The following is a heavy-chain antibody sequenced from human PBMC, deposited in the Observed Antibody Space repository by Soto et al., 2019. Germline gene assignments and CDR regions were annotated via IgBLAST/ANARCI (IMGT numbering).Heavy chain of an antibody. J-gene: IGHJ4*02. CDR2: INPSGGST. D-gene: IGHD3-22*01. V-gene: IGHV1-46*01. Sequence: ASVKASCKDSGYTFTSYDINWVRQATGQGFEWMGIINPSGGSTSYAQKFQGRVTMTRDTSTSTVYMELSSLRSEDTAVYYCARASDSSGYYFDYWGQGTLVTVSS. CDR1: GYTFTSYD. CDR3: ARASDSSGYYFDY.